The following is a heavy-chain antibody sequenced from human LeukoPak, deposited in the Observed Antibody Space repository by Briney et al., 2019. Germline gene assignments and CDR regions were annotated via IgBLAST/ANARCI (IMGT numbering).Heavy chain of an antibody. V-gene: IGHV4-39*07. CDR3: ARPRMLNEYYYGSGSYRY. CDR2: INHSGST. D-gene: IGHD3-10*01. J-gene: IGHJ4*02. Sequence: SETLSLTCTVSGGSISTSNYYWSWIRQPPGKGLEWIGEINHSGSTNYNPSLKSRVTISVDTSKNQFSLKLSSVTAADTAVYYCARPRMLNEYYYGSGSYRYWGQGTLVTVSS. CDR1: GGSISTSNYY.